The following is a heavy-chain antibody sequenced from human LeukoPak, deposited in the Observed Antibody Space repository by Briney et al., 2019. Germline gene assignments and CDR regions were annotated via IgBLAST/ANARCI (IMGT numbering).Heavy chain of an antibody. CDR2: ISGRGDGT. CDR3: AKDRASPGFNLFDP. Sequence: GGSLRLSCAASGFIFSSYAMNWVRQAPGQGLEWGSGISGRGDGTYYADSVRGRFTISRDNSKNTLYLQMNRLRAGDTAVYYCAKDRASPGFNLFDPWGQGTLVTVSS. CDR1: GFIFSSYA. V-gene: IGHV3-23*01. D-gene: IGHD5-12*01. J-gene: IGHJ5*02.